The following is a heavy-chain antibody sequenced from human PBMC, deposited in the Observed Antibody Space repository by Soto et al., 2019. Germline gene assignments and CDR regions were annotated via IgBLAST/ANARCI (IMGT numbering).Heavy chain of an antibody. CDR2: INAGNGNT. V-gene: IGHV1-3*01. Sequence: ASVKVSCKASGYTFTSYAMNWVRQAPGQRLEWMGWINAGNGNTKYSQKFQGRVTITRDTSASTAYMELRSLRSYVTAVYFGARGRSSSWFNWFDPWGQGTLVTVSS. CDR1: GYTFTSYA. D-gene: IGHD6-13*01. CDR3: ARGRSSSWFNWFDP. J-gene: IGHJ5*02.